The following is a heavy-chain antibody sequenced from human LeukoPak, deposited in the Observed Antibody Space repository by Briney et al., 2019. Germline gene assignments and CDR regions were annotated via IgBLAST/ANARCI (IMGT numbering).Heavy chain of an antibody. D-gene: IGHD3-22*01. J-gene: IGHJ6*02. CDR3: ASTPVIVSYYGMDV. Sequence: GGSLRLSCAASGFTFSTYWMHWVRQAPGKGLEWVAVISYDGSNKYYADSVKGRFTISRDNSKNTLYLQMNSLRAEDTAVYYCASTPVIVSYYGMDVWGQGTTVTVSS. CDR2: ISYDGSNK. CDR1: GFTFSTYW. V-gene: IGHV3-30*03.